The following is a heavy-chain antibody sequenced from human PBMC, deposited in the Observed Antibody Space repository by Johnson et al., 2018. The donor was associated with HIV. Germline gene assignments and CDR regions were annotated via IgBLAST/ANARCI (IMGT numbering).Heavy chain of an antibody. CDR3: AKDRTMIVVVTIDAFDI. J-gene: IGHJ3*02. Sequence: VQLVESGGGLVQPGGSLRLSCAASGFTVSSNYMSWVRQAPGKGLAWVSVIYSGDSAYYADSVKGRFTISRDNSKNTLYLQMDSLRAEDTAVYYCAKDRTMIVVVTIDAFDIWGQGTMVTVSS. V-gene: IGHV3-66*01. CDR2: IYSGDSA. D-gene: IGHD3-22*01. CDR1: GFTVSSNY.